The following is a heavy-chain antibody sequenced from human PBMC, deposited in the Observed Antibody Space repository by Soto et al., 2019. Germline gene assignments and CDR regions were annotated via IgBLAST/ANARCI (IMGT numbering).Heavy chain of an antibody. CDR2: FDPEDGET. CDR1: GYTLTELS. CDR3: ATLRDWNGFRGVFDY. J-gene: IGHJ4*02. Sequence: ASVEVSGKVSGYTLTELSMHWVRQAPGKGLEWMGGFDPEDGETIYAQKFQGRVTMTEDTSTDTAYMELSSLRSEDTAVYYCATLRDWNGFRGVFDYWGQGTLVTVSS. V-gene: IGHV1-24*01. D-gene: IGHD1-1*01.